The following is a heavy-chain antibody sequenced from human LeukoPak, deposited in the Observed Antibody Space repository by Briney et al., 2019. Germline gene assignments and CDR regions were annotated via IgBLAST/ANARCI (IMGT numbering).Heavy chain of an antibody. CDR1: GFTFSSYA. CDR2: ISGSGGST. J-gene: IGHJ4*02. V-gene: IGHV3-23*01. D-gene: IGHD3-10*01. CDR3: AKVGDYYGSGDGSYFDY. Sequence: LGGSLRLSCAASGFTFSSYAMSWVRQAPGKGLEWVSAISGSGGSTYYADSVKGRFTISRDNSKNTLYLQMNSLRAEDTAVYYCAKVGDYYGSGDGSYFDYWGQGTLVSVSS.